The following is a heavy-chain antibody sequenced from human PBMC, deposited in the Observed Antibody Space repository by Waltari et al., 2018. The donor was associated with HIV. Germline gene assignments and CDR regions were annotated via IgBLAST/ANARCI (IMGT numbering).Heavy chain of an antibody. D-gene: IGHD5-18*01. Sequence: QVQLVQSGAEVKKPGSSVKVSCKASGGTFSSYAISWVRQAPGQGLEWMGGIIPIFGTANYAQKFQGRVTITADESTSTAYMELSSLRSEDTAVYYCARDMDTAMADYYYGMDVWGQGTTVTVSS. CDR3: ARDMDTAMADYYYGMDV. J-gene: IGHJ6*02. V-gene: IGHV1-69*01. CDR2: IIPIFGTA. CDR1: GGTFSSYA.